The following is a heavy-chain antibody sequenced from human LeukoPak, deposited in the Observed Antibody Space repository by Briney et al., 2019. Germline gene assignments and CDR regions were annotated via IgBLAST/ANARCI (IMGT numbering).Heavy chain of an antibody. D-gene: IGHD3-3*01. V-gene: IGHV7-4-1*02. Sequence: ASVKVSCKASGYTFTSYAMNWVRQAPGQGLEWMGWINTNTGNPTYAQGFTGRFVFSLDTSVSTAYLQISSLKAEDTAVYYCARGELEDFWSGYYAFYYYYYYYMDVWGKGTTVTVSS. CDR1: GYTFTSYA. CDR2: INTNTGNP. CDR3: ARGELEDFWSGYYAFYYYYYYYMDV. J-gene: IGHJ6*03.